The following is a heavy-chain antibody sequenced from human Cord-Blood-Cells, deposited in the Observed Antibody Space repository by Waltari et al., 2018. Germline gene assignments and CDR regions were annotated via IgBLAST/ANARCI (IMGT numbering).Heavy chain of an antibody. D-gene: IGHD2-2*01. CDR1: GFTFSSYW. CDR3: ARDCSSTSCYDY. J-gene: IGHJ4*02. V-gene: IGHV3-7*01. Sequence: EVQLVESGGGWVQPGGSLRLSCEASGFTFSSYWMSWVRQAPGKGLEWVANIKQDGSEKYYVDSVRGRFTISRDNAKNSLYLQMNSLRAEDTAVYYCARDCSSTSCYDYWGQGTLVTVSS. CDR2: IKQDGSEK.